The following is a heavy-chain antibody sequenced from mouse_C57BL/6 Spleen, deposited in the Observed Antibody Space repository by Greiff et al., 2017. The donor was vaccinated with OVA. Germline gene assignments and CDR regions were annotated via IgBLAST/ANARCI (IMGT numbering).Heavy chain of an antibody. CDR2: ISYDGSN. CDR3: ARGRTTVVATGDY. CDR1: GYSITSGYY. Sequence: EVQLQESGPGLVKPSQSLSLTCSVTGYSITSGYYWNWIRQFPGNKLEWMGYISYDGSNNYNPSLKNRISITRDTSKNQFFLKLNSVTTEDTATYYCARGRTTVVATGDYWGQGTTLTVSS. D-gene: IGHD1-1*01. V-gene: IGHV3-6*01. J-gene: IGHJ2*01.